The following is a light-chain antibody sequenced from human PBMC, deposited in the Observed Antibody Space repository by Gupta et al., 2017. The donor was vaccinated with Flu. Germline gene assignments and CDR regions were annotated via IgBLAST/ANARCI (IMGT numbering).Light chain of an antibody. CDR1: QSISRY. CDR2: LVS. V-gene: IGKV1-39*01. CDR3: QQSYSSPYT. Sequence: DIQLTQSPSFLSASVGDRVTITCRASQSISRYLNWYQQKPGKAPKLLIYLVSSLQSGVPSRFGGGGSGPDFTLTISSLQPEDFATYYCQQSYSSPYTFGQGTKLEIK. J-gene: IGKJ2*01.